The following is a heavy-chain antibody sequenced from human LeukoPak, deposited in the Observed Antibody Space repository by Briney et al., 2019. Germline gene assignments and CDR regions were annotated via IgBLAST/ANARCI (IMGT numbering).Heavy chain of an antibody. V-gene: IGHV5-51*01. J-gene: IGHJ4*02. Sequence: GESLKISCKGSGYSFTSYLIGWVRPMPGKGLEWMGIIYPGDSDTRYSPSFQGQVTISADKSISTAYRQWSSLKASDTAMYYCARRDPIGTFDYWGQGTLVTVSS. D-gene: IGHD1-1*01. CDR2: IYPGDSDT. CDR1: GYSFTSYL. CDR3: ARRDPIGTFDY.